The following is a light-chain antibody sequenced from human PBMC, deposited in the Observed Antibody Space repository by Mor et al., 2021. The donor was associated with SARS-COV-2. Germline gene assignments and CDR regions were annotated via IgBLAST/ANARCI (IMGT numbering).Light chain of an antibody. CDR1: SGHTKYA. V-gene: IGLV4-69*01. Sequence: TLSSGHTKYAISWHQQQPQKAPRFFMKDNSDGRHNRGDGIPDRFSGSSSGAERYLTICCLQSVVEADYYCQTCGNAVGFGGGTKLTVL. CDR2: DNSDGRH. J-gene: IGLJ2*01. CDR3: QTCGNAVG.